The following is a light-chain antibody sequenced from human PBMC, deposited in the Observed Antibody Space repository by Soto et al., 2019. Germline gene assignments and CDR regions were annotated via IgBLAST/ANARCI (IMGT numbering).Light chain of an antibody. CDR3: HQQSSFTLT. J-gene: IGKJ4*01. CDR2: AAS. V-gene: IGKV1-12*01. CDR1: QGLVNW. Sequence: DIQVTQSPSSVSASVGDRVTITCRASQGLVNWLAWYQQKPGKAPKLLIYAASSFQSGVPSRFSGSGSGTDFTLTISSLQPEDFATNYCHQQSSFTLTFGEGTKVEIK.